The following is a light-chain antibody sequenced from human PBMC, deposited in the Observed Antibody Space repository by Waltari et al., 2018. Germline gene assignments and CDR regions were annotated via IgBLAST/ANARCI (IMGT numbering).Light chain of an antibody. Sequence: ENVLTQSPDTLSLSPGERATLSCRASQTVSKDYLSWYQQKPGQPPRLLIYGVSNRATGIPDRFSGSGSGTDFTLTINRLEPEDFAVYYCQQYDRSPRTFGQG. CDR3: QQYDRSPRT. V-gene: IGKV3-20*01. CDR2: GVS. J-gene: IGKJ1*01. CDR1: QTVSKDY.